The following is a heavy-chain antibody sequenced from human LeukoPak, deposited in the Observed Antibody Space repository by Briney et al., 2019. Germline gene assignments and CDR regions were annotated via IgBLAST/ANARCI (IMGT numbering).Heavy chain of an antibody. CDR1: GLTFSSYS. V-gene: IGHV3-48*04. D-gene: IGHD5-18*01. J-gene: IGHJ4*02. CDR2: TSSSGSTI. CDR3: ARERGYSYGPVGFDY. Sequence: GGSLRLSCAASGLTFSSYSMNWVRQAPGKGLEWVSYTSSSGSTIDYADSVKGRFTISRDNAKNSLYLQMNSLRAEDTAVYYCARERGYSYGPVGFDYWGQGTLVTVSS.